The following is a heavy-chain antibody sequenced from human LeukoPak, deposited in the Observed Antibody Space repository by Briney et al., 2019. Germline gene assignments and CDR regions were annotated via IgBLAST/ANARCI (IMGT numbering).Heavy chain of an antibody. D-gene: IGHD6-6*01. CDR1: GFTVSSNY. V-gene: IGHV3-53*01. J-gene: IGHJ4*02. CDR3: AKDQYTDSSAASDY. Sequence: PGGSLRLSCAASGFTVSSNYMSWVRQAPGKGLEWVSVIYSGGSTYYADSVKGRFTISRDNSKNTVYLQMNSLRAEDSAVYYCAKDQYTDSSAASDYWGQGILVTVSS. CDR2: IYSGGST.